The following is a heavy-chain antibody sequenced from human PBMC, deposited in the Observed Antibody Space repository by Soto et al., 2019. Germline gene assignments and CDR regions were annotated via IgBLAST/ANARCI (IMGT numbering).Heavy chain of an antibody. D-gene: IGHD3-10*01. CDR1: GFTFSSYA. J-gene: IGHJ1*01. CDR3: AKERFGDLTEYFQH. Sequence: EVQLLVSGGGLVQPGGSLRLSCAASGFTFSSYAMSWVRQAPGKGLEWVSGISGGGGSTYYADSVKGRFTISRDNSKNTLYLQMNSLRAEDAAVYYCAKERFGDLTEYFQHWGQGTLVTVSS. CDR2: ISGGGGST. V-gene: IGHV3-23*01.